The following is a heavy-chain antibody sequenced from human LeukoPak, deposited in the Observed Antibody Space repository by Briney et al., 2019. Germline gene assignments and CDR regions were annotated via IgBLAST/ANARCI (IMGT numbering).Heavy chain of an antibody. CDR3: AREKSLEPVDY. CDR1: GGTFSSYA. CDR2: IIPILCRA. Sequence: ASVKVSCKASGGTFSSYAISWVRQAPGQGLEWMGRIIPILCRANYAQKFQGRVTITADKSTSTAYMELSTLRYEDTAVYYCAREKSLEPVDYWGQGTLVTVSS. D-gene: IGHD1-1*01. V-gene: IGHV1-69*04. J-gene: IGHJ4*02.